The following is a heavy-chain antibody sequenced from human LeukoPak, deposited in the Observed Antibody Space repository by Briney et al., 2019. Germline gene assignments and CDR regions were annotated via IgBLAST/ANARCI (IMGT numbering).Heavy chain of an antibody. Sequence: GRSLRLSCAASGFTFSSYGMHWVRQAPGKGLEWVAVISYDGSNKYYADSVKGRFTISRDNSKNTLYLQMNSLRAEDTALYYCAKTLWFGELTYYFDYWGQGTLVTVSS. CDR3: AKTLWFGELTYYFDY. V-gene: IGHV3-30*18. CDR2: ISYDGSNK. CDR1: GFTFSSYG. J-gene: IGHJ4*02. D-gene: IGHD3-10*01.